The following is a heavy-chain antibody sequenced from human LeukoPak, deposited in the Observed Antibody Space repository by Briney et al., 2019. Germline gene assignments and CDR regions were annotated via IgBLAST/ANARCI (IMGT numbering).Heavy chain of an antibody. CDR2: INHSGST. J-gene: IGHJ6*02. Sequence: PSETLSLTCAVYGGSFSGYYWSWIRQPPGKGLEWIGEINHSGSTNYNPSLKSRVTISVDTSKNQFSLKLSSVTAADTAVYYCARGANYDFWSGYYSGVPGVLYGMDVWGQGTTVTVCS. V-gene: IGHV4-34*01. CDR1: GGSFSGYY. CDR3: ARGANYDFWSGYYSGVPGVLYGMDV. D-gene: IGHD3-3*01.